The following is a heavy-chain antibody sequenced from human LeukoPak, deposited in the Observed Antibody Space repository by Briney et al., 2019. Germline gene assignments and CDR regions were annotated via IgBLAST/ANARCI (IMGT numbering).Heavy chain of an antibody. D-gene: IGHD3-22*01. CDR3: ARSGPNYYDSDAFDI. J-gene: IGHJ3*02. CDR1: GFTFSSYW. V-gene: IGHV3-74*01. CDR2: INSDGSST. Sequence: PGGSLRLSCAASGFTFSSYWMHWVRQAPGKGLVWVSRINSDGSSTSYADSVKGRFTISRDNAKNTLYLQMNSLRAEDTAVYYCARSGPNYYDSDAFDIWAKGQWSPSLQ.